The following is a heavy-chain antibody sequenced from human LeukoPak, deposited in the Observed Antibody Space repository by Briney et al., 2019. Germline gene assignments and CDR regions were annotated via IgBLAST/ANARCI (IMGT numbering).Heavy chain of an antibody. V-gene: IGHV4-59*01. CDR2: IYYTGNT. CDR3: VRSKSGAYVWFDP. CDR1: GGSISGYF. J-gene: IGHJ5*02. Sequence: SETLSLTCTVSGGSISGYFWTWIRQPPGKGLEWIGYIYYTGNTNYNPSLKSRVTISIDTSKNHFSLNVNSVTAADAAMYYCVRSKSGAYVWFDPWGPGTLVIV. D-gene: IGHD2-15*01.